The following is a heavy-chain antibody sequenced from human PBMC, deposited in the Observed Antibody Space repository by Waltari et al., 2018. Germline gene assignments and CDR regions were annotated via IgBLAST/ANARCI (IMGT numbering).Heavy chain of an antibody. Sequence: EVQLVESGGGVVKPGGSLRLSCAASGFTFSSYNMNWVRQAPGKGLEWFSIISYSSGYIYYADSVKGRFTVSRDNAKSSLYLQMNSLRAEDTAVYYCARDHEYGGKADYWGQGTLVTISS. CDR3: ARDHEYGGKADY. V-gene: IGHV3-21*01. CDR2: ISYSSGYI. D-gene: IGHD4-17*01. CDR1: GFTFSSYN. J-gene: IGHJ4*02.